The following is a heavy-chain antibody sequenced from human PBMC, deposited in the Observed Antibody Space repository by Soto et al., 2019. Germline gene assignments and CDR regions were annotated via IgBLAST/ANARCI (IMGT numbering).Heavy chain of an antibody. CDR2: ISGNGVST. V-gene: IGHV3-23*01. J-gene: IGHJ4*02. D-gene: IGHD2-2*01. CDR1: GFAFSSYA. Sequence: GGSLRLSCAASGFAFSSYAMSWVRQAPGKGLEWVSGISGNGVSTFYADSVKGRCTISRDNSKNTVYLQMNSLRAEDTAVYYCASRALEDVHCGRTTCYVFDYWGQGNMVTVSS. CDR3: ASRALEDVHCGRTTCYVFDY.